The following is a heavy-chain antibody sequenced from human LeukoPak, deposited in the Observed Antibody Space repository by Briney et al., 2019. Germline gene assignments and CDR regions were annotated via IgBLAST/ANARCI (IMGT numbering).Heavy chain of an antibody. D-gene: IGHD3-3*01. CDR3: ARPAGDDFWSGQGWFDP. CDR2: IYYSGST. CDR1: GGSISSSSYY. Sequence: PSETLSLTCTVSGGSISSSSYYWGWIRQPPGKGLEWIGSIYYSGSTYYKPSLKSRVTISVDTSKNQFSLKLSSVTAADTAVYYCARPAGDDFWSGQGWFDPWGQGTLVTVSS. V-gene: IGHV4-39*01. J-gene: IGHJ5*02.